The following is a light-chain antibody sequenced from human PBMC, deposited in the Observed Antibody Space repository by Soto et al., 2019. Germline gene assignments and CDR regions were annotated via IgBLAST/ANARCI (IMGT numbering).Light chain of an antibody. J-gene: IGLJ3*02. CDR3: QSYDSSLSGSDWV. Sequence: QSVLTQPPSVSGAPGQRVTISCTGSSSNIGAGYDVHWYQQLPGTAPKVLIYGNSNRPSGVPDRFSGSKSGTSASLAITGLQAEDEADYYCQSYDSSLSGSDWVFGGGTKVTVL. CDR1: SSNIGAGYD. V-gene: IGLV1-40*01. CDR2: GNS.